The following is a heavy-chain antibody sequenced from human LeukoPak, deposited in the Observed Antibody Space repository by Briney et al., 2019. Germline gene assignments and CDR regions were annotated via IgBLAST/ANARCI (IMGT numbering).Heavy chain of an antibody. CDR3: ARDLVGATWDYFDY. J-gene: IGHJ4*02. CDR1: GFTFASYD. D-gene: IGHD1-26*01. V-gene: IGHV3-30*02. Sequence: GGSLRLSCAASGFTFASYDMHWVRQAPGKGLEWVALIWYDGSNRYYVDSVRGRFTISRDNSKNTLYLQVNSLRAEDTAVFYCARDLVGATWDYFDYWGQGTLVTVSS. CDR2: IWYDGSNR.